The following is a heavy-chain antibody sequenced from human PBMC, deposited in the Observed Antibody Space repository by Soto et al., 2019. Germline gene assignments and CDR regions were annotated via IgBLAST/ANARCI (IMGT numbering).Heavy chain of an antibody. V-gene: IGHV1-2*07. CDR1: GYPVTAYY. J-gene: IGHJ3*02. Sequence: QLHLVQSGAVVKKPGASVTVSCSASGYPVTAYYMHWVRQAPGRGLEWMGGINPATGATKYTHTFQGRGTMTRDTYTSTVFMELSGLTSEATAVFYCARGGGVGVAGSAAFDMWGQGTLVTVSS. CDR2: INPATGAT. CDR3: ARGGGVGVAGSAAFDM. D-gene: IGHD3-3*01.